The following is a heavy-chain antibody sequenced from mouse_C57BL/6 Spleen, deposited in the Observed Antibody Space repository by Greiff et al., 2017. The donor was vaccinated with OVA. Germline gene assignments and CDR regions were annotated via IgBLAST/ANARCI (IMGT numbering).Heavy chain of an antibody. CDR2: IDPETGGT. V-gene: IGHV1-15*01. D-gene: IGHD2-2*01. CDR3: TRGRWLPWYFDV. CDR1: GYTFTDYE. Sequence: VQLQESGAELVRPGASVTLSCKASGYTFTDYEMHWVKQTPVHGLEWIGAIDPETGGTAYNQKFKGKAILTADKSSSTAYMELRSLTSEDSAVYYCTRGRWLPWYFDVWGTGTTVTVSS. J-gene: IGHJ1*03.